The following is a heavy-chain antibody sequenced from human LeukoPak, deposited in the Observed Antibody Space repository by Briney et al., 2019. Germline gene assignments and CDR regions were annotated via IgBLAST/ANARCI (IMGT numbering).Heavy chain of an antibody. CDR3: AKGRVNYYYMDV. Sequence: GGSLRLSCAASGFTFSSYGMHWVRQAPGKGLEWVAVIWYDGSSKYYADSVKGRFTISRDNSKNTLYLQMNSLRAEDTAVYYCAKGRVNYYYMDVWGKGTTVTVSS. CDR1: GFTFSSYG. J-gene: IGHJ6*03. D-gene: IGHD4-23*01. V-gene: IGHV3-33*06. CDR2: IWYDGSSK.